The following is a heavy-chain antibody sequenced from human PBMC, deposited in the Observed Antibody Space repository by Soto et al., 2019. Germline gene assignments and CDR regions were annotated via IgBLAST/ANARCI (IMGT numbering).Heavy chain of an antibody. D-gene: IGHD2-2*01. CDR2: IIPIFGTA. CDR3: ARVVLRCSSTSCYFDY. J-gene: IGHJ4*02. Sequence: SVKVSCKASGGTFSSYAISWVRQAPGQGLEWMGGIIPIFGTANYAQKFQGRVTITADESTSTAYMELSSLRSEDTAVYYCARVVLRCSSTSCYFDYWGQGTLVTV. CDR1: GGTFSSYA. V-gene: IGHV1-69*13.